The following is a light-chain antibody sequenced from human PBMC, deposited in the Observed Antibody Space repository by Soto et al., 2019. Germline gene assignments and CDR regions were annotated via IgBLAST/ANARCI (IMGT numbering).Light chain of an antibody. Sequence: DIQMTQSPSSLSASVGDRVTITCRASQSISSYLNWYQQKPGKAPKLLIYAASSLQSGVPSRFSGSGSGTDFTLTISSLQPDDFATYYCQQSYITPLPFGGGTKVEIK. J-gene: IGKJ4*01. CDR2: AAS. CDR1: QSISSY. CDR3: QQSYITPLP. V-gene: IGKV1-39*01.